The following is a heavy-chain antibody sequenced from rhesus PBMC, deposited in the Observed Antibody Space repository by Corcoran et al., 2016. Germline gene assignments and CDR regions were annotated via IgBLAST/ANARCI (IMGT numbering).Heavy chain of an antibody. D-gene: IGHD6-31*01. CDR2: MNSGGGST. V-gene: IGHV3S42*01. Sequence: EVQLVESGGGLAKLGGSLRLSCAASGFTFSSYWTNSVRQTPGKGLEWISDMNSGGGSTYYADAVKGRFTISRDNSKHTLSLQMNSLRAEDTAVYYCAGGADSSGSYYFDYWGQGVLVTVSS. J-gene: IGHJ4*01. CDR3: AGGADSSGSYYFDY. CDR1: GFTFSSYW.